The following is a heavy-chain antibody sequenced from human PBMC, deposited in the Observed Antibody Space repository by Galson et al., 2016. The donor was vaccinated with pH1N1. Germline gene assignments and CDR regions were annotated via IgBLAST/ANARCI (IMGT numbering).Heavy chain of an antibody. CDR3: IPFRWAHNWFDP. CDR1: GFPFEEYH. Sequence: SLRLSCATSGFPFEEYHIFWVRQAPEMGLEWVSFIRSTVYGETKEYATAVKGRFVISRDNSKRVAYLQMNSLKTEDTAHYYCIPFRWAHNWFDPWGVGSPVIVSS. D-gene: IGHD3-3*02. V-gene: IGHV3-49*02. J-gene: IGHJ5*02. CDR2: IRSTVYGETK.